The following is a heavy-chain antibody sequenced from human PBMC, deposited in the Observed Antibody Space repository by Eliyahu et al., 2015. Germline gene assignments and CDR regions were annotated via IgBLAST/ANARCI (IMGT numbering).Heavy chain of an antibody. CDR2: INPSGGSR. D-gene: IGHD4-23*01. J-gene: IGHJ4*01. CDR1: GYTFTSYY. V-gene: IGHV1-46*01. CDR3: AGQGGTSDFDY. Sequence: QVQLVQSGAEVKKPGASVKLSCTASGYTFTSYYIHWVRQAPGQGLEWMGIINPSGGSRTYARKFKGRVTMTRDTSTSTVYIEISSLRFEDTAVYFCAGQGGTSDFDYWGQGTLVTVSS.